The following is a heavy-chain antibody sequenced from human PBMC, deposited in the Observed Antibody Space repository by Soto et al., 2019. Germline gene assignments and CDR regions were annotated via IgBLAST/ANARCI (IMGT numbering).Heavy chain of an antibody. CDR3: ARATGPISSRGYYFDF. CDR2: INSDGRTT. D-gene: IGHD3-9*01. V-gene: IGHV3-74*01. J-gene: IGHJ4*02. CDR1: GITISDYW. Sequence: GGSLRLSCAASGITISDYWMHWVRQAPGKGLVWVSRINSDGRTTSYADSVKGRFTISRDNAKNTLYLQMNSLRAEDTAVYYCARATGPISSRGYYFDFWGQGTLVTVSS.